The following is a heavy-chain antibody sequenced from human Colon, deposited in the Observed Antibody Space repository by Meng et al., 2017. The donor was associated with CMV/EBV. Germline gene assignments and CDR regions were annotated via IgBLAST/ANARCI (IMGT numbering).Heavy chain of an antibody. CDR3: ARDEKYYYYYGMDV. CDR1: GLTFSKYW. J-gene: IGHJ6*02. Sequence: GESLKISCVASGLTFSKYWMHWVRQAPGKGLVWVSLINGDGTRTPYADSVKGRFTISRDNAKNTLYVQMNSLRVEDTAVYYCARDEKYYYYYGMDVWGQGTTVTVSS. CDR2: INGDGTRT. V-gene: IGHV3-74*01.